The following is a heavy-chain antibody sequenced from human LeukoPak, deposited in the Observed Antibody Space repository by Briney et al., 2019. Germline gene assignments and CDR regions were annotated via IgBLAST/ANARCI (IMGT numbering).Heavy chain of an antibody. D-gene: IGHD4-17*01. CDR3: ATEDGDYVIDY. J-gene: IGHJ4*02. V-gene: IGHV1-24*01. CDR2: FDPEDGET. Sequence: ASVKVSCKDSGYTFTSYDINWVRQATGQGLEWMGGFDPEDGETIYAQKFQGRVTMTEDTSTDTAYMELSSLRSEDTAVYYCATEDGDYVIDYWGQGTLVTVSS. CDR1: GYTFTSYD.